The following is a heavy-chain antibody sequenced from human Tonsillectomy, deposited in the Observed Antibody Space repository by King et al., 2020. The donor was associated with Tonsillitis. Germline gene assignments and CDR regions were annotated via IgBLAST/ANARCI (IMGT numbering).Heavy chain of an antibody. CDR3: ARLYGSGSYSDYFDY. CDR1: GFTFSSYW. J-gene: IGHJ4*02. Sequence: VQLVESGGGLVQPGGSLRLSCAASGFTFSSYWMSWVRQAPGMGLEWVASIKQDGSEKYYVDSVKGRFTISRDNAKNSLYLQMNSLRAEDTAVYYCARLYGSGSYSDYFDYWGQGTLVTVSS. CDR2: IKQDGSEK. D-gene: IGHD3-10*01. V-gene: IGHV3-7*01.